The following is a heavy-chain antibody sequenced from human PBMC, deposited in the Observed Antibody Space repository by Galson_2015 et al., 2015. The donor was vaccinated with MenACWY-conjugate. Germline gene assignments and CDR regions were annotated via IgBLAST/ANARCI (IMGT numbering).Heavy chain of an antibody. V-gene: IGHV3-53*01. CDR2: FDNGGRP. D-gene: IGHD5-12*01. CDR1: GFSVSSNF. J-gene: IGHJ4*01. CDR3: ARGDTSAYYHGLIDC. Sequence: LRLSFAASGFSVSSNFMTWVRQAPGKGLEWVSVFDNGGRPYYTDSVKGRFTISRDSSTNTLFLEMNSLRAEDTAVYYCARGDTSAYYHGLIDCWGHGTLVTVSS.